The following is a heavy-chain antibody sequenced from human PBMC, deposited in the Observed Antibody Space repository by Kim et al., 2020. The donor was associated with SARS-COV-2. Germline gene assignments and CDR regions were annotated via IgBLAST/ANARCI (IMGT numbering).Heavy chain of an antibody. CDR3: ARHRGSPGSIPFDP. V-gene: IGHV4-39*01. Sequence: SETLSLTCTVSGGSISSNTYYWGWIRQPPGKGLEWIGSISSSGSSYSNPSLKSRVTISVDTSKNQFSLNLSSVTAADTAVYYCARHRGSPGSIPFDPLG. CDR2: ISSSGSS. D-gene: IGHD3-10*01. J-gene: IGHJ5*02. CDR1: GGSISSNTYY.